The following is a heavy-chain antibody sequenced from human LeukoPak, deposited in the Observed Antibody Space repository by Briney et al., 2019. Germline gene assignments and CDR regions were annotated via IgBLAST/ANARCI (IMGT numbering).Heavy chain of an antibody. CDR3: ARDYCSRSSCYENAFDI. CDR1: GFTFNKYW. V-gene: IGHV3-7*01. J-gene: IGHJ3*02. Sequence: GGSLMLSCAASGFTFNKYWMSWVRQAPGKGLEWVANIKQDGSDNYYVDSVKGRFTISRDNAKNSLYLQMNSLRAEDTGVYYCARDYCSRSSCYENAFDIWGQGTMVTVSS. D-gene: IGHD2-2*01. CDR2: IKQDGSDN.